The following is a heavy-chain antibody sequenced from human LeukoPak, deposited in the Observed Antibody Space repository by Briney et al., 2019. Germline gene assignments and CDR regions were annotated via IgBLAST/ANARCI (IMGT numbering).Heavy chain of an antibody. J-gene: IGHJ4*02. CDR1: GFTFGDYA. CDR3: TRRGGWYTDY. V-gene: IGHV3-49*04. CDR2: IRSKAYGGTT. Sequence: GRSLRLSCTASGFTFGDYAMSGVRQAPGKGLEWVGFIRSKAYGGTTEYAASVKGRFSISRDDSKSIAYLQMNSLKTEDTAVYYCTRRGGWYTDYWGQGTLVTVSS. D-gene: IGHD6-19*01.